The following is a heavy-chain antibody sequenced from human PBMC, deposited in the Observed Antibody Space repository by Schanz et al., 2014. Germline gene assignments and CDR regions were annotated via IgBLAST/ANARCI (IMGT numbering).Heavy chain of an antibody. J-gene: IGHJ6*03. CDR3: AKGPYYYDYMNV. V-gene: IGHV3-23*01. CDR2: ITGASDHI. CDR1: GFIFGSSV. Sequence: EVQLLESGGGLIQPGGSLRLSCAASGFIFGSSVMAWVRQAPGKGLEWVSGITGASDHIDYAESVKGRFTISRDNSKNTLYLQMDSLRAEDTAVYYCAKGPYYYDYMNVWGNGTTVTVSS.